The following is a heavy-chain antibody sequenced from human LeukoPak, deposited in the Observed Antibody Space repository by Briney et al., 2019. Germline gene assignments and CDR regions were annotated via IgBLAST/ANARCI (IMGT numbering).Heavy chain of an antibody. CDR3: AREGGYSPYYYYYYMDV. D-gene: IGHD5-18*01. J-gene: IGHJ6*03. CDR2: ISAYNGNT. Sequence: GASVKVSCKASGYTFTSYGISWVRQAPGQGLEWMGWISAYNGNTNYAQKLQGRATMTTDTFTSTAYMELRSLRSDDTAVYYCAREGGYSPYYYYYYMDVWGKGTTVTVSS. CDR1: GYTFTSYG. V-gene: IGHV1-18*01.